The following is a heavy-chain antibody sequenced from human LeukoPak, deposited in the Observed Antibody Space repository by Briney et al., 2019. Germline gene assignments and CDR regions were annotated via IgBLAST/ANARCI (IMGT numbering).Heavy chain of an antibody. CDR2: IRYDGSNK. Sequence: GGSLRLSCAASGLTFSSYGMHWVRQAPGKGLEWVAFIRYDGSNKYYADSVKGRFTISRDNSKNTLYLQMNSLRGEDTAMYYCAKDVTGSLDYWGQGTLVTVSS. CDR1: GLTFSSYG. D-gene: IGHD1-26*01. V-gene: IGHV3-30*02. J-gene: IGHJ4*02. CDR3: AKDVTGSLDY.